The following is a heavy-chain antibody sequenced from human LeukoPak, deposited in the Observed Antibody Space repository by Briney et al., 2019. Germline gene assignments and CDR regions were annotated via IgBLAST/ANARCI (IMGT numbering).Heavy chain of an antibody. CDR1: GGSISGYY. J-gene: IGHJ5*01. D-gene: IGHD3-10*01. CDR3: ARQTRSESYSGGFDS. V-gene: IGHV4-4*07. Sequence: SETLSLTCTVSGGSISGYYWSWIRQPAGKGLEWIGRIYTSGTTNYKPSLKRRLTMSVDTSKNQFSLKLSSVTAADTAVYYCARQTRSESYSGGFDSWGQGTLVTVSS. CDR2: IYTSGTT.